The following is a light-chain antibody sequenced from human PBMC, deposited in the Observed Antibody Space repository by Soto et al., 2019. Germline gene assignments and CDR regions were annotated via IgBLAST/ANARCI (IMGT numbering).Light chain of an antibody. CDR1: SSNIGSNF. J-gene: IGLJ1*01. CDR2: EGN. Sequence: QSVLTQPPSVSAAPGQKVTIYCSGSSSNIGSNFVSWYQQLPGTAPKLLIYEGNKRPSGIPDRFSGSKSGTSATLGITGLQTGDEADYYCGTWDSSTNYVFGTGTKVTVL. CDR3: GTWDSSTNYV. V-gene: IGLV1-51*01.